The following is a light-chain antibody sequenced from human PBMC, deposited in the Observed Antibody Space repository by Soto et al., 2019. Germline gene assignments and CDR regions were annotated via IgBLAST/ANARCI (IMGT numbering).Light chain of an antibody. CDR3: QQSYSTPWT. CDR1: QSISSY. J-gene: IGKJ1*01. Sequence: DIQMTQSPSSLSASVGDRVTITCRASQSISSYLNWYQQKPGKAPKLLIYAASSLQSGVPSRFSGSGSGTDFTLTISSLQPEDFATYYCQQSYSTPWTFGQRT. V-gene: IGKV1-39*01. CDR2: AAS.